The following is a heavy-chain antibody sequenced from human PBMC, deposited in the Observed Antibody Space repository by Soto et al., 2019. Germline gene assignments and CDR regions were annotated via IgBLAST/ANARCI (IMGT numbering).Heavy chain of an antibody. D-gene: IGHD5-12*01. J-gene: IGHJ6*03. CDR1: GGSISSYY. CDR2: IYYSGST. V-gene: IGHV4-59*01. CDR3: ARRYSGYDSYYYYMDV. Sequence: QVQLQESGPGLVKPSETLSLTCTVSGGSISSYYWSWIRQPPGKGLEWIGYIYYSGSTNYNPSLKSRVTISVDTSKNQFSLKLSSVTAADTAVYYCARRYSGYDSYYYYMDVWGKGTTVTVSS.